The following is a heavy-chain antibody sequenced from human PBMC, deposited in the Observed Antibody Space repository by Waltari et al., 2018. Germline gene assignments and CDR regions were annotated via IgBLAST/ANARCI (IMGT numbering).Heavy chain of an antibody. CDR2: RTYNAQTT. J-gene: IGHJ6*02. Sequence: QVQLVESGGGVVQSGRSLRLSCAGSEFIFGEYGMHWVRQSPGKGLGWGASRTYNAQTTFYADSGKGRFSISRDNSKNTLYLQMNSLRLEDTAVYYCAKPRTTENRHGLDVWGQGTTVTVSS. V-gene: IGHV3-30*18. CDR1: EFIFGEYG. CDR3: AKPRTTENRHGLDV. D-gene: IGHD4-17*01.